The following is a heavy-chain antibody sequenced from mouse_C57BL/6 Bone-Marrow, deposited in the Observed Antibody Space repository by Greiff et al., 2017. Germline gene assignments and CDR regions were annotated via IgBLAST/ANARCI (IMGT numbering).Heavy chain of an antibody. Sequence: QVQLKQSGAELVRPGTSVKVSCKASGYAFTNYLIEWVKQRPGQGLEWIGVINPGSGGTNYNEKFKGKATLTADKSSSTAYMQLSSLTSEDSAVYIGEREYGSSGHAIDYWGQGTLVTVSA. CDR3: EREYGSSGHAIDY. CDR2: INPGSGGT. J-gene: IGHJ4*01. CDR1: GYAFTNYL. D-gene: IGHD1-1*01. V-gene: IGHV1-54*01.